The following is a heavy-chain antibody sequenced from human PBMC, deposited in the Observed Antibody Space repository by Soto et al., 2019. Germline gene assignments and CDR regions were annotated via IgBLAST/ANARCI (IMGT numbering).Heavy chain of an antibody. Sequence: EVQLVESGGGVVQPGGSLRLSGEASGFTFSNFWRHWVRQAPGKGLEWVSRITGDAKGTTHADSVKGRFSISTDNAKNTLYLQMDSLRVEDTAVYYCARNQPGHDYWGQGTLVTVSS. J-gene: IGHJ4*02. CDR1: GFTFSNFW. CDR2: ITGDAKGT. D-gene: IGHD3-10*01. CDR3: ARNQPGHDY. V-gene: IGHV3-74*01.